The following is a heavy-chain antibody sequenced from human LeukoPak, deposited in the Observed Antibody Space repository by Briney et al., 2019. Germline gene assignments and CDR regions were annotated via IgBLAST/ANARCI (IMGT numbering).Heavy chain of an antibody. CDR3: ARGGRASIAAAGPRDY. J-gene: IGHJ4*02. D-gene: IGHD6-13*01. CDR1: GYTFTSYG. Sequence: GASVKVSCKASGYTFTSYGISWVRQAPGQGLEWMGWVSAYNGNTNYAQKLQGRVTMTTDTSTSTAYMELRSLRSDDTAVYYRARGGRASIAAAGPRDYWGQGTLVTVSS. V-gene: IGHV1-18*04. CDR2: VSAYNGNT.